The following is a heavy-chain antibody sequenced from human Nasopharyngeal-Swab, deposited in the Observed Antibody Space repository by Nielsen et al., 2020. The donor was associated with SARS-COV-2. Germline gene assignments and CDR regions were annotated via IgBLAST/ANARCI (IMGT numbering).Heavy chain of an antibody. D-gene: IGHD6-19*01. CDR3: AMSIAVAGTGLFGP. J-gene: IGHJ5*02. Sequence: WVRQAPGQGLEWMGRINPNSGGTNYAQKFQGRVTMTRDTSISTAYMELSRLRSDDTAVYYCAMSIAVAGTGLFGPWGQGTLVTVSS. CDR2: INPNSGGT. V-gene: IGHV1-2*06.